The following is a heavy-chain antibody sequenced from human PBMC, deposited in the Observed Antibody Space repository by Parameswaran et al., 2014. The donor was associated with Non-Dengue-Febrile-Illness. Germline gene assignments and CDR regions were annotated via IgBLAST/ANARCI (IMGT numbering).Heavy chain of an antibody. J-gene: IGHJ6*02. CDR2: IYWNDDK. CDR3: ALLRGLYYDFWSGSISDYYGMDV. D-gene: IGHD3-3*01. Sequence: WIRQPPGKALEWLALIYWNDDKRYSPSLKSRLTITKDTSKNQVVLTMTNMDPVDTATYYCALLRGLYYDFWSGSISDYYGMDVWGQGTTVTVSS. V-gene: IGHV2-5*01.